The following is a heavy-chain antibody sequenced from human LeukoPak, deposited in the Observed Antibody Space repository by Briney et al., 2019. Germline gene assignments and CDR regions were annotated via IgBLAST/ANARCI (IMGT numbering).Heavy chain of an antibody. CDR1: GFTVSSNY. V-gene: IGHV3-53*01. CDR2: IYSGGST. D-gene: IGHD3-16*01. Sequence: GGSLRLSCVASGFTVSSNYMNWVRQAPGKGLEWVSVIYSGGSTYYADSVKGRFTISRDNAKNSLYLQMNSLRAEDTAVYYCARDRGDYVFDYWGQGTLVTVSS. CDR3: ARDRGDYVFDY. J-gene: IGHJ4*02.